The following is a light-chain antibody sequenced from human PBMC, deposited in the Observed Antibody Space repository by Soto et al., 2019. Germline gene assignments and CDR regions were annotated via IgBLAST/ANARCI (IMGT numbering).Light chain of an antibody. CDR2: DAS. CDR3: QQYGSSPLT. V-gene: IGKV3-20*01. J-gene: IGKJ4*02. Sequence: EIVLTQSPGTLYLSPGERATLSCRASQSVSSSYLAWYQQKTGQAPRLLIYDASSRATGIPDRFSGSGSGTDFTLTISRLEPEDFAGYYCQQYGSSPLTFGGGTKVEIK. CDR1: QSVSSSY.